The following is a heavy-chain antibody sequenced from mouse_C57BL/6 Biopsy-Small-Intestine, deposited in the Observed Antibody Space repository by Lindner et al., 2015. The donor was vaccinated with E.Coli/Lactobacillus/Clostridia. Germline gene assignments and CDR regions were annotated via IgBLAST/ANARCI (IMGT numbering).Heavy chain of an antibody. CDR3: ARDYPWFAY. Sequence: VQLQESGPELVKPGASVKIFCKASGYSFTGYYMNWVKQSPEKSLEWIGEINPSTGGTTYNQKFKAKATLTVDKSSSTAYMQLKSLTSEDSAVYYCARDYPWFAYWGQGTLVTVSA. J-gene: IGHJ3*01. CDR1: GYSFTGYY. D-gene: IGHD2-4*01. V-gene: IGHV1-42*01. CDR2: INPSTGGT.